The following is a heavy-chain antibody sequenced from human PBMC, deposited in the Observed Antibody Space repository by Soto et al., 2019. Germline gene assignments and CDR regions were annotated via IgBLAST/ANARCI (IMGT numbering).Heavy chain of an antibody. D-gene: IGHD6-19*01. V-gene: IGHV3-11*06. CDR2: ISGSSRYT. Sequence: LRLSCAASGFNFSDHYMNWVRQAPGKGLEWVSYISGSSRYTNFADSVKGRFTISRDNAKNSLYLQMNSLRVEDTAVYYCARHTSGWHYYDYWGQGTPVTVSS. CDR3: ARHTSGWHYYDY. CDR1: GFNFSDHY. J-gene: IGHJ4*02.